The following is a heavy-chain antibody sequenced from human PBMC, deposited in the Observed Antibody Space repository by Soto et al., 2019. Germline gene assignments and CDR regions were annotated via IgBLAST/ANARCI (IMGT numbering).Heavy chain of an antibody. D-gene: IGHD1-26*01. Sequence: EVQLVESGGVVVQPGGSLRLSCAASGFTFDDYIMHWVRQAPGKGLEWVSLISWDGDSTYYADSVKGRFTISRDNSKNSLYLQMNSLRTEDTALYYCAKEGNSGSYYLFDYWGQGTLVTVSS. CDR3: AKEGNSGSYYLFDY. V-gene: IGHV3-43*01. CDR1: GFTFDDYI. J-gene: IGHJ4*02. CDR2: ISWDGDST.